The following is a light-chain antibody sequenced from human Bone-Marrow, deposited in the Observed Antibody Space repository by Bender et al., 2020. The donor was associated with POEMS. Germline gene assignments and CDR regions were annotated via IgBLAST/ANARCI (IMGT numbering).Light chain of an antibody. CDR1: SSNIGAGYD. J-gene: IGLJ3*02. CDR3: QSYDNSLGGWV. CDR2: ANT. Sequence: QSVLTQPPSVSGAPGQRVTISCTGSSSNIGAGYDVHWYQQFPGIAPKLLIYANTNRPSGVPDRFSGSRSGTSASLAITGLQAEDEADYYCQSYDNSLGGWVFGGGTKLTVL. V-gene: IGLV1-40*01.